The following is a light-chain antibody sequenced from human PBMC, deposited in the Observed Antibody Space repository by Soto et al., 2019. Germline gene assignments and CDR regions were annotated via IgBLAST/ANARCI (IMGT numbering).Light chain of an antibody. CDR2: WAS. J-gene: IGKJ4*01. V-gene: IGKV4-1*01. Sequence: DIVMTQSPDSLAVSLGERATINCKSSQSVLYSSNNKNYLAWYQQKPGQPPKLLIYWASTRESGVPDRFSGSGSGTDFTLTISSLQAEDVAVYYYQQYYSTPPITFGGGTKVEIK. CDR3: QQYYSTPPIT. CDR1: QSVLYSSNNKNY.